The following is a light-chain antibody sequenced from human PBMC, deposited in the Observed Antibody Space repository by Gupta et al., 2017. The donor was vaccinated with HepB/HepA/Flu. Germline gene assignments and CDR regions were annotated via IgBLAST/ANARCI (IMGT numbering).Light chain of an antibody. J-gene: IGLJ3*02. CDR1: SGSIASNY. CDR2: EDN. V-gene: IGLV6-57*03. Sequence: NFMLTQPHAVSECPGNTVTISSTRSSGSIASNYVLWYQPRPGSAPTTVIYEDNQSRSGFPDPVSGSSDSDTTSDSLTLSGMKPEDEADSYCQSYYSSNGEGRWMFGGGTKLTVL. CDR3: QSYYSSNGEGRWM.